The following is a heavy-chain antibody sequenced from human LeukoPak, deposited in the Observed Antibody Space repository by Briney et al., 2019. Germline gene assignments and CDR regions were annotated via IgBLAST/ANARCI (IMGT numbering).Heavy chain of an antibody. CDR1: GFTFSSYE. Sequence: GGSLRLSCAASGFTFSSYEMNWVRQAPGKGLEWVSYISSSGSTIYYADSVKGRFTISRDNAKNSLYLQMNSLRAEDTAVYYCADLDITMIGGVWGKGTTVTTSS. V-gene: IGHV3-48*03. CDR3: ADLDITMIGGV. CDR2: ISSSGSTI. J-gene: IGHJ6*04. D-gene: IGHD3-10*02.